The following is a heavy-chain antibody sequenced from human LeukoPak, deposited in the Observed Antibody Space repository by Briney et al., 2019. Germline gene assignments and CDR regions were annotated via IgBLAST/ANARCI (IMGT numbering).Heavy chain of an antibody. CDR3: ARLGYYYDSLGHYDY. CDR1: GYTFTNYY. Sequence: ASVKVSCKASGYTFTNYYIHWVRQAPGQGLEWMGIINPTSGSTAYTQKFQGRVTMTRDTSTSTVYMELSSLRSDDTAVYYCARLGYYYDSLGHYDYWGLGTLVIVSS. D-gene: IGHD3-22*01. J-gene: IGHJ4*02. V-gene: IGHV1-46*01. CDR2: INPTSGST.